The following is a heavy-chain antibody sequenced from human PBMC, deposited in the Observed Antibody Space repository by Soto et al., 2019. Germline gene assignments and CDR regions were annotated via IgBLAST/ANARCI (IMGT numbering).Heavy chain of an antibody. V-gene: IGHV4-59*01. CDR2: INYSGST. J-gene: IGHJ5*02. CDR1: GGSIEFYH. D-gene: IGHD3-3*01. CDR3: ARDLHYDFGLGFDP. Sequence: TETLSLTFTVSGGSIEFYHWNWIRQPPGKGLEWIGHINYSGSTRYNPSFKSRVTISVDTSKNHFSLKLTSLTAADTAVYYCARDLHYDFGLGFDPWGQGTLVTVSS.